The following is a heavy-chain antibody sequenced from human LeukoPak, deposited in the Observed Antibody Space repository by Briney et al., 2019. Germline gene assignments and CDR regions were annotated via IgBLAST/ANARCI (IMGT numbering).Heavy chain of an antibody. CDR2: IIPIFGTT. CDR1: GGTFSSYA. J-gene: IGHJ4*02. Sequence: SVKVSCKASGGTFSSYAITWVRQAPGQGLEWMGGIIPIFGTTNYAQKFQGRVTITTDESTSTAYMELSSLRSEDTAVYYCASSYGSGDYFDYWGQGTLVTVSS. V-gene: IGHV1-69*05. CDR3: ASSYGSGDYFDY. D-gene: IGHD3-10*01.